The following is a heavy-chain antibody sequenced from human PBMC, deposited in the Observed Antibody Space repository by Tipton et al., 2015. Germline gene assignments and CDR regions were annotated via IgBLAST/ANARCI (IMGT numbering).Heavy chain of an antibody. CDR2: AIPFLGIV. Sequence: QSGPEVKKPGSSVKVSCKSSGGTLSKHAFNWMRQAPGQGLEWMGGAIPFLGIVNYAQKFQGRVYISADDIRSTVYMDLYNVTCEDTAVYYCATGGRGGTDRYRDIMDVWGQGTTVTVSS. CDR3: ATGGRGGTDRYRDIMDV. D-gene: IGHD1-14*01. CDR1: GGTLSKHA. V-gene: IGHV1-69*01. J-gene: IGHJ6*02.